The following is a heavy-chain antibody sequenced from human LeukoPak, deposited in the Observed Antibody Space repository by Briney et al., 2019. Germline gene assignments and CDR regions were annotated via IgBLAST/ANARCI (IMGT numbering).Heavy chain of an antibody. Sequence: GGSLRLSCAASGFTFSSYSMNWVRQAPGKGLEWVSSISSSSSYIYYADSVKGRFTISRDNAKNSLYLQMNSLRAEDTAVYFCARATWDPNYYYYMDVWGKGTTVTISS. V-gene: IGHV3-21*01. D-gene: IGHD1-26*01. CDR3: ARATWDPNYYYYMDV. J-gene: IGHJ6*03. CDR2: ISSSSSYI. CDR1: GFTFSSYS.